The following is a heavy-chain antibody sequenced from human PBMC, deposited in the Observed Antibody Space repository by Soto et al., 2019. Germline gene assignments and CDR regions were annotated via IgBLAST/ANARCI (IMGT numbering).Heavy chain of an antibody. J-gene: IGHJ4*02. Sequence: GGSLRLSCAASGFTFSSYGMHWVRQAPGKGLEWVAVIWYDGSNKYYADSVKGRFTISRDNSKNTLYLQMNSLRAEDTAVYYCARGRRGDSFDYWGQGTLVTVSS. CDR3: ARGRRGDSFDY. CDR2: IWYDGSNK. V-gene: IGHV3-33*01. D-gene: IGHD2-21*02. CDR1: GFTFSSYG.